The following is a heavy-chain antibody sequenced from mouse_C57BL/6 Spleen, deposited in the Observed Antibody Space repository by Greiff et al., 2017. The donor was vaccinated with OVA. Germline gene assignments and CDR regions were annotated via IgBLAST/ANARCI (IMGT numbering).Heavy chain of an antibody. CDR1: GYTFTDYE. CDR3: TRYGYDGGPWFAY. V-gene: IGHV1-15*01. J-gene: IGHJ3*01. CDR2: IDPETGGT. D-gene: IGHD2-2*01. Sequence: VQLQQSGAELVRPGASVTLSCKASGYTFTDYEMHWVKQTPVHGLEWIGAIDPETGGTAYNQKFKGKAILTADKSSSTAYMELRSLTSEDSAVYYCTRYGYDGGPWFAYWGQGTLVTVSA.